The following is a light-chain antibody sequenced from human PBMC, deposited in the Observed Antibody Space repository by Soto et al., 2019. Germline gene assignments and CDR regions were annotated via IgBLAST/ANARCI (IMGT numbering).Light chain of an antibody. CDR3: QQYNTFWT. V-gene: IGKV1-9*01. J-gene: IGKJ1*01. CDR1: QALSNY. Sequence: DIQLTQSPSVLSASVGDTVTITCRASQALSNYLAWYQQKPGKAPDLLIYSASTLQSGVPSRFSGSGSATEFSLTIRALQPEDFATYYCQQYNTFWTFGPGTKVDI. CDR2: SAS.